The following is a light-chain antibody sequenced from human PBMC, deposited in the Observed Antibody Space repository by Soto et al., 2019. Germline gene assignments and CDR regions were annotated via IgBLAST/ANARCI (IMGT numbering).Light chain of an antibody. CDR3: QQYYRAPRT. V-gene: IGKV4-1*01. CDR1: RSRFYSPHNKSY. Sequence: DIVMTQSPDSLAVSLGERATINCTSGRSRFYSPHNKSYLAWYQQKVGQPPQMLIYWASTRESGVPDRFRGSGSGTDFTLTISSLQADDVAVYYCQQYYRAPRTFGQGTKVE. J-gene: IGKJ2*01. CDR2: WAS.